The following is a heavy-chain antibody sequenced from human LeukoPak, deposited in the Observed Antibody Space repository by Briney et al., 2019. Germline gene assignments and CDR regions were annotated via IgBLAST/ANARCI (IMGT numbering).Heavy chain of an antibody. CDR3: ARAVATIDDY. Sequence: NPGGSLRLSCEASGFNFNIYGMNWVRQAPGKGLQWVSSISSSSSYIYYADSVKGRFTISRDNAKNSLYLQMNSLRAEDTAVYYCARAVATIDDYWGQGTLVTVSS. V-gene: IGHV3-21*01. D-gene: IGHD5-12*01. CDR2: ISSSSSYI. J-gene: IGHJ4*02. CDR1: GFNFNIYG.